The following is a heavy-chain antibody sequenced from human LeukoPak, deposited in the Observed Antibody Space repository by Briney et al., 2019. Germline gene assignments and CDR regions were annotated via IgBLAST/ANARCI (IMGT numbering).Heavy chain of an antibody. CDR1: GFTFSNYW. CDR2: INIDGSTI. V-gene: IGHV3-74*01. J-gene: IGHJ4*02. D-gene: IGHD2-2*01. Sequence: GGSLRLSCVPSGFTFSNYWMHWVRQAPGKGLVWVSRINIDGSTINYADSVKGRFTISRDNAKNTLYLQMNSLRAEDTAVYYCARAGQYRFDYWGQGTLVTVSS. CDR3: ARAGQYRFDY.